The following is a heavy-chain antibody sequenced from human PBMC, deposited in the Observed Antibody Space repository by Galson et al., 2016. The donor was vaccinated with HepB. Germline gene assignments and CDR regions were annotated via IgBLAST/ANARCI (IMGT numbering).Heavy chain of an antibody. D-gene: IGHD1-14*01. CDR3: ASYPEAGL. J-gene: IGHJ4*02. V-gene: IGHV3-53*01. Sequence: SLRLSCAASGFTVSNNYMSWVRQAPGKGLEGVSVMYSGGRTHYADSVKGRFTISRDSSKNTLYLQMNSLRNEDTAVYYCASYPEAGLWGQGTLVTVSS. CDR2: MYSGGRT. CDR1: GFTVSNNY.